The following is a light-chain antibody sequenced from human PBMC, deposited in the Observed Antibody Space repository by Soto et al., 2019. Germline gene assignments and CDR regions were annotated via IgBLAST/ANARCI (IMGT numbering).Light chain of an antibody. CDR1: QSISSW. Sequence: DIQMTQSPSTLPASVGARVTLTCRASQSISSWLAWYQQKPGKAPKFLIFKATSLESGDPSRFSGSGSGTEFTLTISSLQPDYFASYYCQQYNSYSTFGGGTKVDIK. V-gene: IGKV1-5*03. J-gene: IGKJ4*01. CDR2: KAT. CDR3: QQYNSYST.